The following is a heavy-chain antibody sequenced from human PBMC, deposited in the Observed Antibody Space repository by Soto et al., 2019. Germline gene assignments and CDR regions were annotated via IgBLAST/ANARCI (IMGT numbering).Heavy chain of an antibody. D-gene: IGHD5-12*01. CDR2: IYYSGST. CDR1: GGSISSYY. Sequence: SETLSLTCTVSGGSISSYYWSWIRQPPGKGLEWIGYIYYSGSTNYNPSLKSRVTISVDTSKNQFSLKLSSVTAADTAVYYCARHGKWLRFYFDYWGQGTLVTVSS. CDR3: ARHGKWLRFYFDY. V-gene: IGHV4-59*08. J-gene: IGHJ4*02.